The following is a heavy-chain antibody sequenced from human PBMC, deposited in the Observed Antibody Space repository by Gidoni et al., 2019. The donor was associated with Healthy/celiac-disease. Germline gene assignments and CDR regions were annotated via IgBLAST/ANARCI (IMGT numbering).Heavy chain of an antibody. Sequence: QVQLVESGGGVVQPGRSLRLSCAASGFTFRSYAMHWVRQAPGQGLEWVAVISYDGSNKYYADSVKGRFTISRDNSKNTLYLQMNSLRAEDTAVYYCARDGTVTTGYYYYYGMDVWGQGTTVTVSS. V-gene: IGHV3-30-3*01. CDR1: GFTFRSYA. J-gene: IGHJ6*02. CDR3: ARDGTVTTGYYYYYGMDV. CDR2: ISYDGSNK. D-gene: IGHD4-17*01.